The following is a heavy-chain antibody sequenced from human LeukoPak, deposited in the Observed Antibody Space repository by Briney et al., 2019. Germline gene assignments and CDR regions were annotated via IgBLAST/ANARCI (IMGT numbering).Heavy chain of an antibody. CDR1: GGTFSSYA. Sequence: SVEVSCKASGGTFSSYAISWVRQAPGQGLEWMGGIIPIFGTANYAQKFQGRVTITADESTSTAYMELSSLRSEDTAVYYCARDALKDGYNYVGYWGQGTLVTVSS. D-gene: IGHD5-24*01. J-gene: IGHJ4*02. CDR2: IIPIFGTA. CDR3: ARDALKDGYNYVGY. V-gene: IGHV1-69*13.